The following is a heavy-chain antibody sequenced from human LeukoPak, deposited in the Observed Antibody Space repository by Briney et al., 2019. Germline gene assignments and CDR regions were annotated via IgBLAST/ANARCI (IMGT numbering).Heavy chain of an antibody. CDR3: VREARGYHYTYFDY. CDR1: GLTLGGHD. CDR2: VSAGHHA. D-gene: IGHD5-18*01. V-gene: IGHV3-13*01. Sequence: PGGSLRLSCTASGLTLGGHDMHWVRQITGDGLEWVAAVSAGHHAFYAGSVRGRFTVSREDAKNSLFLQMNNLRAGDTAIYYCVREARGYHYTYFDYWGQGSLVTVSS. J-gene: IGHJ4*02.